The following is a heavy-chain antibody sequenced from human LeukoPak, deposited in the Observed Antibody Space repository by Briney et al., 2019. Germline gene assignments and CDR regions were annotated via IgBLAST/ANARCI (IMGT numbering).Heavy chain of an antibody. CDR2: IIPIFGTA. J-gene: IGHJ6*03. CDR1: GGTFSSYA. D-gene: IGHD3-10*01. Sequence: ASVKVSCKASGGTFSSYAISWVRQAPGQGLEWMGGIIPIFGTANYAQKFQGRVTITTDESTSTAYMELSSLRSEDTAVYYCARDIYYGSGSYYYYMDVWGKGTTVTVSS. V-gene: IGHV1-69*05. CDR3: ARDIYYGSGSYYYYMDV.